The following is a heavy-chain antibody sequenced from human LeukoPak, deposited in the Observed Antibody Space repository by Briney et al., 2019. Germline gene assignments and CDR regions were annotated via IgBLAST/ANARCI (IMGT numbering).Heavy chain of an antibody. J-gene: IGHJ4*02. CDR3: ARSLLRTFGGVIVLGY. CDR2: IYPGDSDT. V-gene: IGHV5-51*01. CDR1: GYSFTSYW. Sequence: GESLKISCKGSGYSFTSYWIGWVRQMPGKGVEWMGIIYPGDSDTRYSPSFQGQVTISADKSISTAYLQWSSLKASDTAMYYCARSLLRTFGGVIVLGYWGQGTLVTVSS. D-gene: IGHD3-16*02.